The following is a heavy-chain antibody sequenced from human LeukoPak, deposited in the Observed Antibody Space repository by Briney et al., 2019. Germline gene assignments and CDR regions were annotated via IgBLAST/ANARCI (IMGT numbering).Heavy chain of an antibody. CDR2: IIAYNGNT. CDR3: ARGATIFGVVITFDY. D-gene: IGHD3-3*01. V-gene: IGHV1-18*01. Sequence: ASVKVSCKASGYTFTSYGISWVRQAPGQGLEWMGWIIAYNGNTNYAQKLQGRVTMTTDTSTSTAYTELRSLRSDDTAVYYCARGATIFGVVITFDYWGQGTLVTVSS. J-gene: IGHJ4*02. CDR1: GYTFTSYG.